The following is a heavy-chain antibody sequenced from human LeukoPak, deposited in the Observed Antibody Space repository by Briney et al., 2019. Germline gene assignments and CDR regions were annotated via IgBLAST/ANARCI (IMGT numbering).Heavy chain of an antibody. CDR2: LSGGGGTT. J-gene: IGHJ4*02. CDR3: ARVRLQPSYYFDF. Sequence: GGSLRLSCETSGFTFSSYAMSWLRQAPGRGLEWVSCLSGGGGTTYYPDSVKGRFTISRDSSKNTLYLQMNSLRAEDTAIYYCARVRLQPSYYFDFWGQGTLVTVSS. D-gene: IGHD5-18*01. V-gene: IGHV3-23*01. CDR1: GFTFSSYA.